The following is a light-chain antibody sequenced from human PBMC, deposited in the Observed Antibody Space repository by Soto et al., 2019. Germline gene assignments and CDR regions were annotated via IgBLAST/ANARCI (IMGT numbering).Light chain of an antibody. CDR1: QFISSY. V-gene: IGKV1-39*01. CDR2: EAS. CDR3: QQSYTVPLS. Sequence: DIPMTQSPSSLSASVGATVTITCRASQFISSYLHWYQHKPTEGPNLLIFEASTLQSGVPSRFSGSGSGTDFALTISNLQPEDFATYFCQQSYTVPLSFGGGTRVEIK. J-gene: IGKJ4*01.